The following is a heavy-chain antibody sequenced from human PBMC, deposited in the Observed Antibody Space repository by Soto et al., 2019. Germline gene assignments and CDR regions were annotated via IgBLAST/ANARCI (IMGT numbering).Heavy chain of an antibody. V-gene: IGHV3-30-3*01. CDR2: ISYDGSNK. Sequence: GGSLRLSCAASGFTFSSYAMHWVRQAPGTGQEWVAVISYDGSNKYYADSVKGRFTISRDNSKNTLYLQMNSLRAEDTAVYYCAGANVDFWSGYPQKHYYGMDVWGQGTTVTVSS. D-gene: IGHD3-3*01. CDR3: AGANVDFWSGYPQKHYYGMDV. CDR1: GFTFSSYA. J-gene: IGHJ6*02.